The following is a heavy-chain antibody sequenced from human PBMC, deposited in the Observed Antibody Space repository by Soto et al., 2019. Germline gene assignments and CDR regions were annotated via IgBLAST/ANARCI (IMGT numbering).Heavy chain of an antibody. Sequence: QVQLQESGPGLVKPSQTLSLTCTVSGGSISSSDYYWNWIRQPPGKGLEWIGYIYNSGSTYYNPSLKSRVTISIDTSKNQFSLRLSSVTAADTAVYYCARDLPWTGGYWGQGTLVTVSS. D-gene: IGHD2-2*01. CDR2: IYNSGST. J-gene: IGHJ4*02. V-gene: IGHV4-30-4*01. CDR1: GGSISSSDYY. CDR3: ARDLPWTGGY.